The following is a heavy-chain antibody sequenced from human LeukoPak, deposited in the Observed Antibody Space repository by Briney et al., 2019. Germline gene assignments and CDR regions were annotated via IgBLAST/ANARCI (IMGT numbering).Heavy chain of an antibody. Sequence: PSETVSLTCTVSGGSISSYYWSWIRQPPGKGLEWVGYIYYSGSTNYNPSLKRRVTISVDTSKNRFSLKVSSVTAADTAVYYCASSRSSSGWSLIDYWGQGTLATVSS. D-gene: IGHD6-19*01. CDR1: GGSISSYY. J-gene: IGHJ4*02. V-gene: IGHV4-59*01. CDR3: ASSRSSSGWSLIDY. CDR2: IYYSGST.